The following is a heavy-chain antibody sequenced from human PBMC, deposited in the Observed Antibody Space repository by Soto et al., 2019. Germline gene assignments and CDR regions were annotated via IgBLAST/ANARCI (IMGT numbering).Heavy chain of an antibody. CDR3: ASHQDSSSWY. CDR1: GLPFSSYW. V-gene: IGHV3-74*01. J-gene: IGHJ2*01. Sequence: GVSLRHSCAAPGLPFSSYWMHWLRQAPGKGLVRVSRIIIDGSITSFADSVKGRFTISRDNAMISLYLQMNSLRAEDTAVYYCASHQDSSSWY. D-gene: IGHD6-13*01. CDR2: IIIDGSIT.